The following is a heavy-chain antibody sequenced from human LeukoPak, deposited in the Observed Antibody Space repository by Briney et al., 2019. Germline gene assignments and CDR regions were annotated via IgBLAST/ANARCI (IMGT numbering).Heavy chain of an antibody. CDR3: ARHAAPGRPYFDY. CDR2: VYYSGST. CDR1: GGSISSYY. J-gene: IGHJ4*02. D-gene: IGHD6-13*01. Sequence: PSETLSLTCTVSGGSISSYYWSWIGQSPGKGLEWIGYVYYSGSTNYNPSLKRGITISVDTSNNQFSLKLSSVTAADTAVYYCARHAAPGRPYFDYWGQGTLVTVSS. V-gene: IGHV4-59*01.